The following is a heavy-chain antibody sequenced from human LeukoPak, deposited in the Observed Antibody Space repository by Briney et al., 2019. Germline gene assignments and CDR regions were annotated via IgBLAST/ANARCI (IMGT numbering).Heavy chain of an antibody. Sequence: SVKVSCKDSGGTFSSYAISWVRQAPGQGLEWVGWIILILGIANYAQKFQSSVTITADKSTSAAYMERSSLRSEDTAVYYCASMTYLTYFDYWGQGTLVTVSS. CDR2: IILILGIA. V-gene: IGHV1-69*10. CDR1: GGTFSSYA. J-gene: IGHJ4*02. CDR3: ASMTYLTYFDY.